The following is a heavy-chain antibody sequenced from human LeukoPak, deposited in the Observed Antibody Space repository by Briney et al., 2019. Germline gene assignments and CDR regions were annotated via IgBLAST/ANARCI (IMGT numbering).Heavy chain of an antibody. Sequence: GESLKISCKGSGYSFISYWIGWVRQMPGKGLEWMGMIYPGDSDTRYSPSFQGQVTISADKSISTAYLQWSSLKASDATMYYCARRAYCGGDCYLDYWGQGTLVTVSS. J-gene: IGHJ4*02. CDR3: ARRAYCGGDCYLDY. D-gene: IGHD2-21*02. V-gene: IGHV5-51*01. CDR1: GYSFISYW. CDR2: IYPGDSDT.